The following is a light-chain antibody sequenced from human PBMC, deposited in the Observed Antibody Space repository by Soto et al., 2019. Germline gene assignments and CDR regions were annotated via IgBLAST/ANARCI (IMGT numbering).Light chain of an antibody. CDR1: SSDVGSYNL. CDR3: CSYAGSNSKVV. V-gene: IGLV2-23*01. Sequence: QSVLTQPASVSGSPGQSITISCTGTSSDVGSYNLVSWYQQHPGKAPKLMIYEGSQRPSGVSNRFSGSKSGNTASLTISGLQAEDEADYYCCSYAGSNSKVVFGGGTKLTVL. J-gene: IGLJ2*01. CDR2: EGS.